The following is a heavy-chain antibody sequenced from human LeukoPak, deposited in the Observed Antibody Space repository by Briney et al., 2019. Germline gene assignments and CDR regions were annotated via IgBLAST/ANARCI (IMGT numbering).Heavy chain of an antibody. CDR2: ISAYNGKT. J-gene: IGHJ5*02. D-gene: IGHD2-15*01. Sequence: ASVKVSCKASGYTFTNYGISWVRQAPGQGPEWMGWISAYNGKTNYAQNVQGRVIMTTDTSTSTAYLELRSLRFDDTAVYYCARDDKSGRWSWFDPWGKGTPVTVSS. V-gene: IGHV1-18*01. CDR1: GYTFTNYG. CDR3: ARDDKSGRWSWFDP.